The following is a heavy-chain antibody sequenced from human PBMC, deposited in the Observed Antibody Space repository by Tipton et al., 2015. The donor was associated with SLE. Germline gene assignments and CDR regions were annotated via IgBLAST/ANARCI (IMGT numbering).Heavy chain of an antibody. CDR1: GGSITNHY. J-gene: IGHJ3*02. Sequence: TLSLTCTVSGGSITNHYWNWIRPPPGKGLEWIGYIHYSGTTHDNPSLKSRVTMSVDMSKNQIFLKMTSVTAADSAVYFCARVWLNNAFDIWGQGTRVTVSS. CDR3: ARVWLNNAFDI. V-gene: IGHV4-59*11. D-gene: IGHD2/OR15-2a*01. CDR2: IHYSGTT.